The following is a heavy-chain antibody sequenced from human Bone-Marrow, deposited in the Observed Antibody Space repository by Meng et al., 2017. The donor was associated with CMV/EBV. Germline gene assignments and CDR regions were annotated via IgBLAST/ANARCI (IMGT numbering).Heavy chain of an antibody. CDR3: ARDQINSYYEILTCYSLDY. V-gene: IGHV3-30*03. J-gene: IGHJ4*02. CDR1: GFTFSSYA. Sequence: GESLKISCVASGFTFSSYAMHWVRQAPGKGLEWVAVISYDGSNKYYAASVKGRFTICRDNSKNTLYLQMNSLRAEDTAVYYCARDQINSYYEILTCYSLDYWGQGTLVTVSS. D-gene: IGHD3-9*01. CDR2: ISYDGSNK.